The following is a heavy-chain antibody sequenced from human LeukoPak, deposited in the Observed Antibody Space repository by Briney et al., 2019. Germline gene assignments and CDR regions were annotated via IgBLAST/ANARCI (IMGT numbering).Heavy chain of an antibody. D-gene: IGHD6-19*01. CDR1: GYTLTSYS. Sequence: GASVKVSCKASGYTLTSYSMHWVRQAPGQGLEWMGVINPNSGGTNYAQKFQGRVTVTRDTSISTAYIELSSVTSDDTAVYYCARDSNGWKIDFYYFGMDVWGQGTTVTVSS. CDR3: ARDSNGWKIDFYYFGMDV. J-gene: IGHJ6*02. CDR2: INPNSGGT. V-gene: IGHV1-2*02.